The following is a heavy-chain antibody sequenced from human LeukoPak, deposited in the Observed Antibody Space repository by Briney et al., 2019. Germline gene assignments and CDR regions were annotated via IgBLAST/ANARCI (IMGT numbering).Heavy chain of an antibody. Sequence: GGSLRLSCAVSGFTVSGNYMSWVRQAPGKGLEWVSPIYSGGTTYYADSVKGRFTISRDNSKNTLYLQMNSLRAEDTAVYYCARRAGGYSHPYDYWGQGILVTVPS. J-gene: IGHJ4*02. D-gene: IGHD4-23*01. V-gene: IGHV3-53*01. CDR2: IYSGGTT. CDR1: GFTVSGNY. CDR3: ARRAGGYSHPYDY.